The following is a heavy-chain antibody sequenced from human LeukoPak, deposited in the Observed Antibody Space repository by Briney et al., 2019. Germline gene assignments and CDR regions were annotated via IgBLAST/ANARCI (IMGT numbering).Heavy chain of an antibody. Sequence: SETLSLTCAVYGGSFSGYYWSWIRQPPGKGLEWIGSIYYSGSTYYNPSLKSRVTISVDTSKNQFSLKLSSVTAADTAVYYCARVGRVLRYSSSWADAFDIWGQGTMVTVSS. CDR2: IYYSGST. J-gene: IGHJ3*02. CDR1: GGSFSGYY. CDR3: ARVGRVLRYSSSWADAFDI. D-gene: IGHD6-13*01. V-gene: IGHV4-34*01.